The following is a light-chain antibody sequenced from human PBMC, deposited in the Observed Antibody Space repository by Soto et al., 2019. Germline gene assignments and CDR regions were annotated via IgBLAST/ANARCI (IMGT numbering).Light chain of an antibody. CDR1: SSDVGGYNY. CDR3: SSYTGGNTRACV. Sequence: QSALTQPPSASGSPGQSVTISCTGTSSDVGGYNYVSWYQQHPGKAPKLMIYEVSERPSGVPDRFSGSKSSNTASLTVSGLQAEDEADYYCSSYTGGNTRACVFGTGTKVTVL. J-gene: IGLJ1*01. CDR2: EVS. V-gene: IGLV2-8*01.